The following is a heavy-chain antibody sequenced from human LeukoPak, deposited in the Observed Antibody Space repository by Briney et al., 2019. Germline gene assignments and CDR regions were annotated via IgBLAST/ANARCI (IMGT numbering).Heavy chain of an antibody. Sequence: SQTLSLTCAISVDSVSSDSAAWNWIRQSPSRGLEWLGRTYYRSQWFIDYAVSVKTQITIKSDTSSNQFSLELNSVTPEDTGVYYCARGSGYYDTGSFSFVDNWGQGTLVTVSS. J-gene: IGHJ4*02. CDR3: ARGSGYYDTGSFSFVDN. CDR1: VDSVSSDSAA. V-gene: IGHV6-1*01. CDR2: TYYRSQWFI. D-gene: IGHD3-22*01.